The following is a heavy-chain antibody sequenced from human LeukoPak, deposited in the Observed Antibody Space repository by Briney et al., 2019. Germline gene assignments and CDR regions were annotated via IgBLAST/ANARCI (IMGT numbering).Heavy chain of an antibody. Sequence: GGSLRLSCAASGFTFSSYSMNWVRQAPGKGLEWVSSISSSSSYIYYADSAKGRFTISRDNAKNSLYLQMNSLRAEDTAVYYCARVYYDSSGYYQLDYWGQGTLVTVSS. J-gene: IGHJ4*02. CDR1: GFTFSSYS. CDR2: ISSSSSYI. D-gene: IGHD3-22*01. V-gene: IGHV3-21*01. CDR3: ARVYYDSSGYYQLDY.